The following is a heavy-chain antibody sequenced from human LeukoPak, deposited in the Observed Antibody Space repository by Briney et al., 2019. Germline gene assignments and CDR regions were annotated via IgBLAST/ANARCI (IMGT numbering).Heavy chain of an antibody. V-gene: IGHV4-39*07. CDR1: GDSISSSNYY. J-gene: IGHJ5*02. D-gene: IGHD6-6*01. Sequence: PSETLSLTCTVSGDSISSSNYYWGWIRQPPGTGLEWIGNIYYSGSTYYNPSLKSRVTISVDTSKNQFSLKLSSVTAADTAVYYCARVRVAARGIPFDPWGQGTLVTVSS. CDR3: ARVRVAARGIPFDP. CDR2: IYYSGST.